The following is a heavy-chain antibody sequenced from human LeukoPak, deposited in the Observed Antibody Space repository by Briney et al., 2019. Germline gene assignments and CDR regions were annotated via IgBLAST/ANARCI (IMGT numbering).Heavy chain of an antibody. CDR3: ARDRSRGVLIDY. Sequence: GGTLRLSCAASGFTFSTYGMSWVRQAPGKGLEWVSAISGSGDSTYYADSVKGRVTISRDNSKNTLYLQMNSLRAEDTAVYYCARDRSRGVLIDYWGQGTLVTVSS. V-gene: IGHV3-23*01. CDR1: GFTFSTYG. CDR2: ISGSGDST. D-gene: IGHD3-10*01. J-gene: IGHJ4*02.